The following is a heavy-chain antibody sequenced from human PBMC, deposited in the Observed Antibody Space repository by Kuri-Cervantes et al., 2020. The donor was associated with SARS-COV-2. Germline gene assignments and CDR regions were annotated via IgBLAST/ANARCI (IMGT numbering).Heavy chain of an antibody. V-gene: IGHV3-30-3*01. CDR3: AKDYYSSSSNYFDY. D-gene: IGHD6-6*01. CDR2: ISYDGSNK. J-gene: IGHJ4*02. Sequence: GGSLRLSCAASGFTFSSYAMHWVRQAPGKGLEWVAVISYDGSNKYYADSVKGRFTISRDNSKNTLYLQMSSLRAEDTAVYYCAKDYYSSSSNYFDYWGQGTLVTVSS. CDR1: GFTFSSYA.